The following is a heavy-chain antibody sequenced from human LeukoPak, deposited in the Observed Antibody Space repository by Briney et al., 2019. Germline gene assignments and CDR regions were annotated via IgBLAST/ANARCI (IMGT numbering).Heavy chain of an antibody. Sequence: GRSLRLSCAASGFTFSSYTMHWVRQAPGKGLEWVAVISYDGSNKYYADSVKGRFTISRDNSKNTLYPQMNSLRAEDTAVYYCARGLHYYYYGMDVWGQGTTVTVSS. CDR1: GFTFSSYT. J-gene: IGHJ6*02. V-gene: IGHV3-30-3*01. CDR3: ARGLHYYYYGMDV. CDR2: ISYDGSNK. D-gene: IGHD3-10*01.